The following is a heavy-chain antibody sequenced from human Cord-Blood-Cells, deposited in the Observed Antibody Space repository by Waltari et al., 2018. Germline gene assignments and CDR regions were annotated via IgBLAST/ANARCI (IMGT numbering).Heavy chain of an antibody. CDR3: AREVYSNPYWYFDL. CDR2: IYYSGST. D-gene: IGHD4-4*01. CDR1: GGSISSYY. V-gene: IGHV4-59*01. Sequence: QVQLQESGPGLVKPSETLSLTCTVSGGSISSYYWSWIRQPPGKGLEWIGYIYYSGSTNNNPSRKSRVTRSVDTSKNQFSLKLSSVTAADTAVYYCAREVYSNPYWYFDLWGRGTLVTVSS. J-gene: IGHJ2*01.